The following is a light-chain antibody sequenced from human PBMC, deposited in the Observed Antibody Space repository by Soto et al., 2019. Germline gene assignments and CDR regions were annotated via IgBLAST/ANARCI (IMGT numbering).Light chain of an antibody. Sequence: QSALTQPASVSGSPGQSITISCTGTSSDVGAYDYVSWYQQHPGKDPKLLIYDVSNRPSGVSNRFSGSKSGNTASLTISGLRAEDETDYYCSSHTTSGTRVFGTGTKLTVL. V-gene: IGLV2-14*03. CDR1: SSDVGAYDY. CDR2: DVS. CDR3: SSHTTSGTRV. J-gene: IGLJ1*01.